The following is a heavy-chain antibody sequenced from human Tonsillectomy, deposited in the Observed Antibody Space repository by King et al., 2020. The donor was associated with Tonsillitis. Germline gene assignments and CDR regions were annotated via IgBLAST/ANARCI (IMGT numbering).Heavy chain of an antibody. J-gene: IGHJ4*02. CDR3: ARDPHGPYDY. CDR1: GGSFSGYY. Sequence: VQLQQWGAGLLKPSETLSLTCAVYGGSFSGYYWTWISQPPGKGLEGLGEINNTGSSDYNTSLKRLVTTSVDTSKNQLSLKLSSVTAADTAVYYCARDPHGPYDYWGQGILVTVSS. V-gene: IGHV4-34*01. CDR2: INNTGSS.